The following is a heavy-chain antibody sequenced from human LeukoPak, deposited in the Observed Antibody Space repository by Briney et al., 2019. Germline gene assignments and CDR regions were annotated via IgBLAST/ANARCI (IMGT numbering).Heavy chain of an antibody. CDR2: IIPIFGTA. CDR3: ARLGSDRRHWNHYDSSGYLLDY. Sequence: GASVKVSCKASGGTFSSYAISWVRQAPGQGLEWMGGIIPIFGTANYAQKFQGRVTITADESTSTAYMELSSLRSEDTAVYYCARLGSDRRHWNHYDSSGYLLDYWGQGTLVTVSS. V-gene: IGHV1-69*13. D-gene: IGHD3-22*01. CDR1: GGTFSSYA. J-gene: IGHJ4*02.